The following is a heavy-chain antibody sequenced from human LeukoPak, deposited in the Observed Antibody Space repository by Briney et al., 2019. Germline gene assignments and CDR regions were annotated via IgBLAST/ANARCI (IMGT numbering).Heavy chain of an antibody. D-gene: IGHD6-13*01. J-gene: IGHJ4*02. CDR3: ARLHSGSSWPPNHFDY. CDR2: IYYSGST. CDR1: GSSLSSYY. V-gene: IGHV4-39*01. Sequence: SETLSLTCTVSGSSLSSYYWGWIRQPPGKGLECIGTIYYSGSTYYNPSLTSRVTISVDTSENQFSLKLTSVTAADTAVYYCARLHSGSSWPPNHFDYWGQGTLVTVSS.